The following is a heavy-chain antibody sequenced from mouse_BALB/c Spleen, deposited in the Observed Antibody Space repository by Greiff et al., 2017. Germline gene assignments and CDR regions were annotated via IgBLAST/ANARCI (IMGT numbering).Heavy chain of an antibody. CDR3: ARHSSQGNAMDY. V-gene: IGHV5-6*02. J-gene: IGHJ4*01. CDR2: ISSGGSYT. CDR1: GFTFSSYG. Sequence: EVMLVESGGDLVKPGGSLKLSCAASGFTFSSYGMSWVRQTPDKRLEWVATISSGGSYTYYPDSVKGRFTISRDNAKNTLYLQMSSLKSEDTAMYYCARHSSQGNAMDYWGQGTSVTVSS. D-gene: IGHD3-2*02.